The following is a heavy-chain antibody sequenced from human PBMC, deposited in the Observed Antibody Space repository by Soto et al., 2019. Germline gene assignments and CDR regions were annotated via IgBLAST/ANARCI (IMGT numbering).Heavy chain of an antibody. V-gene: IGHV3-66*01. Sequence: EVQLVESGGGLVQPGGSLRLSCAASGFTVSNNYMRWVLQAPGKGLEWVSLIYSGGATYYADSVKGRFTISRDNSKNTLYLQRHSLRAEDTAVYYCARDGTYNWVGGQGILVTVSS. CDR3: ARDGTYNWV. J-gene: IGHJ4*02. D-gene: IGHD1-1*01. CDR2: IYSGGAT. CDR1: GFTVSNNY.